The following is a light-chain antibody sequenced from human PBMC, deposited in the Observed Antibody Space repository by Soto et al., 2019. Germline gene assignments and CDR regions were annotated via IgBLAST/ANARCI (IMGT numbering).Light chain of an antibody. Sequence: EIVVTQSPATLSVSPGERATLSCRASQSVSSNLAWYQQKPGRAPRLLIYGASTRATGIPARFSGSGSGTDFTLTISRLEPEDFAVYYCQQYGSSLSITFGQGTRLEI. J-gene: IGKJ5*01. V-gene: IGKV3-20*01. CDR3: QQYGSSLSIT. CDR2: GAS. CDR1: QSVSSN.